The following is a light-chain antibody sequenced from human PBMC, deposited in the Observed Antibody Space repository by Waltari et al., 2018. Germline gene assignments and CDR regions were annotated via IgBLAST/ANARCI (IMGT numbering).Light chain of an antibody. CDR3: QQRSNWVT. CDR1: QSLTTY. CDR2: DAS. Sequence: EIVLTQSPATLSLSPGERATLSCRASQSLTTYLPWYQQKPGQAPRLLIYDASNRATGIPARFSGGGSGTDFTLNINNVEPEDSAVYYCQQRSNWVTFGGGTKVEI. J-gene: IGKJ4*01. V-gene: IGKV3-11*01.